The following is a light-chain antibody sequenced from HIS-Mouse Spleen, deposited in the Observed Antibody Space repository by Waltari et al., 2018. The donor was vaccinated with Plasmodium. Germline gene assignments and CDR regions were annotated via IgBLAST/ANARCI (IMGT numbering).Light chain of an antibody. V-gene: IGLV3-19*01. CDR2: GKN. CDR3: NSRDSSGNPVV. CDR1: RLRSYY. J-gene: IGLJ2*01. Sequence: SSELTQDPAVSVALGQTVRITCQGDRLRSYYASWYQQKPGQAPVLVLYGKNNRPSGIPDRFSGSSSGNTASLTSTGAQAEDEADYYCNSRDSSGNPVVFGGGTKLTVL.